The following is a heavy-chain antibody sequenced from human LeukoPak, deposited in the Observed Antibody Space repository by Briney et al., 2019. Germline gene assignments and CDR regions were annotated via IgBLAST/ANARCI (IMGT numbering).Heavy chain of an antibody. CDR1: GFTFSSYG. Sequence: PGRSLRLSCAASGFTFSSYGMHWVRQAPGKGLEWVAVISYDGSNKYYADSVKGRFTISRDNSKNTLYLQMNSLRAEDTAVYYCAKDGRKFAPSGYDWFDYWGQGTLVTVSS. D-gene: IGHD5-12*01. CDR3: AKDGRKFAPSGYDWFDY. CDR2: ISYDGSNK. J-gene: IGHJ4*02. V-gene: IGHV3-30*18.